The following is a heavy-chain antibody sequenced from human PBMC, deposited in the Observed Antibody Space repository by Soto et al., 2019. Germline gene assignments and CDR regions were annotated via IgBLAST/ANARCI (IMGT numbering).Heavy chain of an antibody. CDR1: GGSIIRGGYY. D-gene: IGHD2-15*01. CDR3: ACGTSGGKGGAFDI. CDR2: IYYSGST. V-gene: IGHV4-31*03. Sequence: SETLSLTCTVSGGSIIRGGYYWIWIRQHPGKGLEWIGYIYYSGSTYYDPSLKSRVTISVDTSKNQFSLKLSSVTAADTAVYYCACGTSGGKGGAFDIWGQGTMVTVSS. J-gene: IGHJ3*02.